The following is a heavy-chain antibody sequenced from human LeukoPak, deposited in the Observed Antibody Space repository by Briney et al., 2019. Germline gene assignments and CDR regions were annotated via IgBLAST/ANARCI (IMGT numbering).Heavy chain of an antibody. CDR3: AGEPGYCSGDSCYGGWFDP. Sequence: SETLSLTCAVYGGSFSGHYWRWIRQPPGKGLEWIGEINHSGSTDYNPSLKSRVTISVDTSRNQLSLKLSSVTAADTAVYYCAGEPGYCSGDSCYGGWFDPRGQGTLVTVSS. CDR1: GGSFSGHY. CDR2: INHSGST. D-gene: IGHD2-15*01. J-gene: IGHJ5*02. V-gene: IGHV4-34*01.